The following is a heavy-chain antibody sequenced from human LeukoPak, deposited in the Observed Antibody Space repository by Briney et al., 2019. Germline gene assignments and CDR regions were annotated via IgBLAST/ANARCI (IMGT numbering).Heavy chain of an antibody. Sequence: ASVKLSCKASGSSFTSYGISWVRQAPGQGLEWMGWISGYNGNTNYAQGLQGRVTMTTDTSTSTAYMELRSLSSDDTAVYYCARDRPYYYDSGAYYPDFWGQGTLVTVSS. CDR3: ARDRPYYYDSGAYYPDF. CDR1: GSSFTSYG. D-gene: IGHD3-22*01. J-gene: IGHJ4*02. V-gene: IGHV1-18*01. CDR2: ISGYNGNT.